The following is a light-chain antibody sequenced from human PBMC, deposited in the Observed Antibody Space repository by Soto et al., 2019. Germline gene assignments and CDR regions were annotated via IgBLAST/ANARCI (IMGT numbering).Light chain of an antibody. J-gene: IGLJ2*01. V-gene: IGLV1-40*01. CDR2: GNF. Sequence: QSVLTQPPSVSGAPGQRXXXXCXXSGSNIGXXXDVHWYQQLPGTAPKLLIYGNFNRPSGVPDRFSGSKSGTSASLAIXGXQXEDEADYYCQSYDSSLSGVLFGGGTQLTVL. CDR1: GSNIGXXXD. CDR3: QSYDSSLSGVL.